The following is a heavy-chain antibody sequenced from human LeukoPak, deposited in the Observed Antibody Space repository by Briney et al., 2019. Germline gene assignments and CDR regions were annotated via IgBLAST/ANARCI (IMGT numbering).Heavy chain of an antibody. CDR3: VRGLGDV. CDR1: GFIFRNFW. D-gene: IGHD4-11*01. J-gene: IGHJ6*04. CDR2: INNDGKLV. Sequence: GGSLRLSCSASGFIFRNFWMHWVRQAPGKGPVWVSRINNDGKLVTYADSVKGRFTISRDSAKDTVFLQMNSLRVEDTALYYCVRGLGDVWGKGTLVTVYS. V-gene: IGHV3-74*01.